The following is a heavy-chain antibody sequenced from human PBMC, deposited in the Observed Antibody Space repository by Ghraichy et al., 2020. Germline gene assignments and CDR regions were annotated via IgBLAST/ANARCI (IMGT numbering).Heavy chain of an antibody. V-gene: IGHV2-5*02. J-gene: IGHJ5*02. CDR1: GFSLSTNGVG. CDR2: IYWDDDK. D-gene: IGHD2-2*01. CDR3: ARGLRYCSGPSCPNCFDP. Sequence: SGPTLVKPTQTLTLTCTFSGFSLSTNGVGVGWIRQPPGKALEWLALIYWDDDKRYSPSLESRLTITKDTSKSQVVLTMTNVDPVDTATYYCARGLRYCSGPSCPNCFDPWGQGTLVTVSS.